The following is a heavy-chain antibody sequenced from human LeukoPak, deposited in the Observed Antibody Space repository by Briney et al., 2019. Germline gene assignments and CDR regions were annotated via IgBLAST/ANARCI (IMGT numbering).Heavy chain of an antibody. D-gene: IGHD3-22*01. Sequence: ASVKVSCKASGFIFTSYGITWVRQAPGQGLEWMGWISANNGNTNYVRKFQGRVTMTTDTSTTTAYMELRSLRSDDTAVYYCARDVTPMIPGDAFDIWGQGTMVTVSS. CDR3: ARDVTPMIPGDAFDI. CDR2: ISANNGNT. V-gene: IGHV1-18*01. J-gene: IGHJ3*02. CDR1: GFIFTSYG.